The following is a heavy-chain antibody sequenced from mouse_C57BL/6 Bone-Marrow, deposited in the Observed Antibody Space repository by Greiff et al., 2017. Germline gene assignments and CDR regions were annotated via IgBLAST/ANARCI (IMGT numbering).Heavy chain of an antibody. CDR2: IHPNSGST. CDR3: ARWITTEVATRYYFDY. Sequence: VQLQQPGAELVKPGASVKLSCKASGYTFTSYWMHWVKQRPGQGLEWIGMIHPNSGSTNYNEKFKSKATLTVDNSSSTAYMQLSSLTSEDSAVYYCARWITTEVATRYYFDYWGQGTTLTVSS. CDR1: GYTFTSYW. D-gene: IGHD1-1*01. V-gene: IGHV1-64*01. J-gene: IGHJ2*01.